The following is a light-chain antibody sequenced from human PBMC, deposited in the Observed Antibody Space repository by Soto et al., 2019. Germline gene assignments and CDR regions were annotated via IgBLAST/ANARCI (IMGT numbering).Light chain of an antibody. V-gene: IGKV3-11*02. Sequence: VYTPSPSNLALTCRKRATLSCRASQSVSSYLAWYQKQPGQAPRLLIYDASNRATGSPARCSRSRSGRNVTLTINSLVKEDASGYYYRQRSNSSSITFGQGTRLEI. J-gene: IGKJ5*01. CDR1: QSVSSY. CDR2: DAS. CDR3: RQRSNSSSIT.